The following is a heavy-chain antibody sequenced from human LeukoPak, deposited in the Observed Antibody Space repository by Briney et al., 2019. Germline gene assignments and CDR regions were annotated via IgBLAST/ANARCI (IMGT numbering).Heavy chain of an antibody. V-gene: IGHV1-18*01. D-gene: IGHD6-13*01. CDR2: ISAYNGNT. CDR1: GYTFTSYG. Sequence: ASVKVSCKASGYTFTSYGISWVRQAPGQGLEWMGLISAYNGNTNYAQKLQGRVTMTTDTSTSTAYMELRSLRSDDTAVYYCARDVSSSWYYYYYYMDVWGKGTTVTVSS. J-gene: IGHJ6*03. CDR3: ARDVSSSWYYYYYYMDV.